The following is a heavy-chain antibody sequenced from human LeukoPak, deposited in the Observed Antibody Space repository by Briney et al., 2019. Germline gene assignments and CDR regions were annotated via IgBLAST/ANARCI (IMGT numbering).Heavy chain of an antibody. CDR1: GYTFTVYY. D-gene: IGHD4-23*01. V-gene: IGHV1-2*06. CDR3: ARVRTHGGNGDY. Sequence: ASVKVSCKASGYTFTVYYMHWVRQAPGQGLEWMGRINPNSGGTNYAQKFQGRVTMTRDTSISTAYMELSRLRSDDTAVYYCARVRTHGGNGDYWGQGTLVTVSS. J-gene: IGHJ4*02. CDR2: INPNSGGT.